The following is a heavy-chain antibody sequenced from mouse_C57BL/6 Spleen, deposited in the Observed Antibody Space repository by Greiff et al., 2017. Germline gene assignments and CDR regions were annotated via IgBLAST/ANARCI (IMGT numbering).Heavy chain of an antibody. J-gene: IGHJ4*01. Sequence: EVQLVESGGGLVKPGGSLKLSCAASGFTFSSYAMSWVRQTPEKRLEWVATISDGGSYTYYPDNVKGRFTISRDNAKNNLYLQMSHLKSEDTAMYYCARDEKVLRSNAMDYWGQGTSVTVSS. V-gene: IGHV5-4*01. CDR1: GFTFSSYA. CDR2: ISDGGSYT. CDR3: ARDEKVLRSNAMDY. D-gene: IGHD1-1*01.